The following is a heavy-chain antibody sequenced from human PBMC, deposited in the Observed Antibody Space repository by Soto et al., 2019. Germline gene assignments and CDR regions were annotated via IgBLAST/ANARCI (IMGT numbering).Heavy chain of an antibody. D-gene: IGHD2-21*01. CDR1: GGSISSGGYY. J-gene: IGHJ2*01. V-gene: IGHV4-31*03. CDR3: ARKFWCGGGGWYFDL. Sequence: QVQLQESGPGRVKPSQTLSLTCTVSGGSISSGGYYWSWNRQHPGKGLKWIGYIYDSGSTYYNPSLKSRVTQSVEASKNQYSLKPSSVTAAGTAGYYCARKFWCGGGGWYFDLWGRGTLVTVSS. CDR2: IYDSGST.